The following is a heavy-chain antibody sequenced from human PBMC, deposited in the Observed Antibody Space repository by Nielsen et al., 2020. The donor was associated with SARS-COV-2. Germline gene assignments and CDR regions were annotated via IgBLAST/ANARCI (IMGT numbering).Heavy chain of an antibody. CDR1: GFTFSSYA. Sequence: GGSLRLSCAASGFTFSSYAISWVRQAPGQGLEWMGGIIPIFGTANYAQKFQGRVTITADESTSTAYMELSSLRSEDTAVYYCARKEKWFGEFSYWGQGTLVTVSS. J-gene: IGHJ4*02. CDR3: ARKEKWFGEFSY. V-gene: IGHV1-69*01. CDR2: IIPIFGTA. D-gene: IGHD3-10*01.